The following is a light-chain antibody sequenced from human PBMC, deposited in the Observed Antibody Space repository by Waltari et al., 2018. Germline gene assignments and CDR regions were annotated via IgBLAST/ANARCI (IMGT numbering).Light chain of an antibody. CDR1: QDIPNA. CDR3: QQYFSVPLT. V-gene: IGKV1-NL1*01. CDR2: ATS. J-gene: IGKJ4*01. Sequence: IQMTQSPFSLSGFVGARVTISCRASQDIPNALAWYQHKLGRAPKLLIYATSKLEGGVPARFSGRGSGTTYTLTIDSLQSDDSASYFCQQYFSVPLTFGGGSKIEI.